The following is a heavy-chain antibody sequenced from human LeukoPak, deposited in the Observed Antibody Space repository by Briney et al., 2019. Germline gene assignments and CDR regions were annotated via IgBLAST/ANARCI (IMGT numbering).Heavy chain of an antibody. V-gene: IGHV3-64*01. CDR2: ISSNGGST. J-gene: IGHJ4*02. Sequence: PPGGSLRLSCAASGFTFSSYTMHWVRQAPGKGLEYVSAISSNGGSTYYANSVKGRFTISRDNSKNTLYLQMGSLRAEDMAVYYCARWRHSSGYYYDDWGQGTLVTASS. CDR1: GFTFSSYT. CDR3: ARWRHSSGYYYDD. D-gene: IGHD3-22*01.